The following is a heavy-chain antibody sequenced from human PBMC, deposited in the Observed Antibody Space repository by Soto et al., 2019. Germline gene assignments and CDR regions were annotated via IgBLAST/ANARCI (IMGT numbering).Heavy chain of an antibody. D-gene: IGHD3-22*01. CDR1: GDSVSSDSVT. Sequence: PSQTLSLTCAISGDSVSSDSVTWNWIRQSPSRGLEWLGRTYYRSKWYSDYALSVKRRVTINADMSKNQVSLQMNSLRAEDTAVYYCAKDTYYYDSSGYYTYDHWGQGTLVTVSS. CDR3: AKDTYYYDSSGYYTYDH. J-gene: IGHJ4*02. V-gene: IGHV6-1*01. CDR2: TYYRSKWYS.